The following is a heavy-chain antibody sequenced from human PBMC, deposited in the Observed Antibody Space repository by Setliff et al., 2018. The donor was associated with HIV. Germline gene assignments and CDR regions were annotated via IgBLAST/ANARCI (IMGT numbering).Heavy chain of an antibody. Sequence: LRLSCAASGFTFSNAWMNWVRQAPGKGREWVGRIRSKVDGGAADYAAHVKGRFTISRDDSKNTLYLQMSSLKTEDTAVYYCTTESVFLDYFFDYWGQGTLVTVS. V-gene: IGHV3-15*05. CDR3: TTESVFLDYFFDY. CDR2: IRSKVDGGAA. CDR1: GFTFSNAW. J-gene: IGHJ4*02. D-gene: IGHD3-9*01.